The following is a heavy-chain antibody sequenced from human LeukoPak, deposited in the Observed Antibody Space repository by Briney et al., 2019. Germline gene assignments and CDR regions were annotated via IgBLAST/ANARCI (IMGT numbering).Heavy chain of an antibody. J-gene: IGHJ6*04. CDR3: ARFMVRGVIISFRYYGMDV. CDR2: ISSSGSTI. V-gene: IGHV3-48*03. CDR1: GFTFSSYE. Sequence: GGSLRLSCAASGFTFSSYEMNWVRQAPGKGLEWVSYISSSGSTIYYADSVKGRFTISRDNAKNSLYLQMNSLRAEDTAVYYCARFMVRGVIISFRYYGMDVWGKGTTVTVSS. D-gene: IGHD3-10*01.